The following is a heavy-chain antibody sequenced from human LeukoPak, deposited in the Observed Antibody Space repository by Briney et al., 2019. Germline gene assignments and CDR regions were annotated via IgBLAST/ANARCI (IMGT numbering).Heavy chain of an antibody. CDR2: IYSGGST. Sequence: GGSLRLSCAASGFTVSSNYMSWVRQAPGKGLEWVSVIYSGGSTYYADSVKGRFTISRDNSKNTLYLQMNSLRAEDTAVYYCARDCYPCRGIAAESAYGMDVWGQRTTVTVSS. J-gene: IGHJ6*02. CDR1: GFTVSSNY. D-gene: IGHD6-13*01. V-gene: IGHV3-53*01. CDR3: ARDCYPCRGIAAESAYGMDV.